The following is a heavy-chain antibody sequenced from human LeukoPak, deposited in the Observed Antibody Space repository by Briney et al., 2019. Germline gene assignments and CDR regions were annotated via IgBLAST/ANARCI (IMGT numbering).Heavy chain of an antibody. CDR1: GFTFSSYG. V-gene: IGHV3-30*19. Sequence: GRSLRLSCAASGFTFSSYGMHWVRQAPGKGLEWGAVISYDGSNKYYADSVKGRFTISRDNSKNTLYLQMNSLRAEDTAVYYCARGLQLVVGVTAIRYYYYYGMDVWGQGTTVTVSS. D-gene: IGHD2-21*02. CDR2: ISYDGSNK. J-gene: IGHJ6*02. CDR3: ARGLQLVVGVTAIRYYYYYGMDV.